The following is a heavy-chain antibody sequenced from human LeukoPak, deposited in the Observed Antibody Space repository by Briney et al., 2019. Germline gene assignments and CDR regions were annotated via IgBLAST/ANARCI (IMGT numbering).Heavy chain of an antibody. Sequence: GASVKVSCKASGYTFTDYYIHWVRQAPGQGLEWMGWINPNSGDTNYAQKLQGRVTMTRDTSITTTYMELSRLRSDDTAVYYCARGGGYCSGGTCYGRALSDYWGQGTLVTVSS. CDR1: GYTFTDYY. V-gene: IGHV1-2*02. CDR2: INPNSGDT. CDR3: ARGGGYCSGGTCYGRALSDY. J-gene: IGHJ4*02. D-gene: IGHD2-15*01.